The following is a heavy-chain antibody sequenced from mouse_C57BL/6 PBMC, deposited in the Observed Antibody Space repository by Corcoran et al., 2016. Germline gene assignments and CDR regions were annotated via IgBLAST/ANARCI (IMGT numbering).Heavy chain of an antibody. CDR3: ARRKAWFAY. CDR2: INPNNGGT. V-gene: IGHV1-26*01. CDR1: GYTFTDYY. Sequence: EVQLQQSGPELVKPGASVKISCKASGYTFTDYYMNWVKQSHGKSLEWIGDINPNNGGTSYNQKFKGKATLTVDKSSSTAYMELRSLTSEDSAVYYCARRKAWFAYGGQGTLVTVSA. J-gene: IGHJ3*01.